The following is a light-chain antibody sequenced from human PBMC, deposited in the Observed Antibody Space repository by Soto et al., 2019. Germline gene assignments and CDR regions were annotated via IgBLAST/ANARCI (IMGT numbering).Light chain of an antibody. CDR2: QAS. CDR3: QHYNSYSEA. Sequence: DIQMTQSPSTLSGSVGDGVTITCRASQTITSWLAWYQQKPGKAPKLLIYQASTLKSGVPSRFSGSGSGTEFTLTISSLQPDDFATYYCQHYNSYSEAFGQGTKVDIK. V-gene: IGKV1-5*03. CDR1: QTITSW. J-gene: IGKJ1*01.